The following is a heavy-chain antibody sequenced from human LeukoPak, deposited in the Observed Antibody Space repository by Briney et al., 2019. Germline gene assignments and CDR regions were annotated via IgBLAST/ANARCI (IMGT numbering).Heavy chain of an antibody. Sequence: TSETLSLTCTVSGDSISSYYWSWIRQPPGKGLEWIGYIYTSGGTNYIPSLKGRVTISIDTSKNQFSLKLSSVTAADSAVYYCASLTRLSTSPDRYYLDYWGQGTLATVSS. CDR3: ASLTRLSTSPDRYYLDY. CDR1: GDSISSYY. CDR2: IYTSGGT. V-gene: IGHV4-4*09. J-gene: IGHJ4*02. D-gene: IGHD6-6*01.